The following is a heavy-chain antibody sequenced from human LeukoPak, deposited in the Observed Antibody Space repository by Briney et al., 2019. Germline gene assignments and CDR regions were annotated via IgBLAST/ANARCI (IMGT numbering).Heavy chain of an antibody. CDR3: ARDPGYSSSAGYYYYYMDV. Sequence: ASVKVSCKASGYTFTSYGISWVRQAPGQGLEWMGWINPNSGGTNYAQKFQGRVTMTRDTSISTAYMELSRLRSDDTAVYYCARDPGYSSSAGYYYYYMDVWGKGTTVTVSS. D-gene: IGHD6-6*01. CDR2: INPNSGGT. CDR1: GYTFTSYG. V-gene: IGHV1-2*02. J-gene: IGHJ6*03.